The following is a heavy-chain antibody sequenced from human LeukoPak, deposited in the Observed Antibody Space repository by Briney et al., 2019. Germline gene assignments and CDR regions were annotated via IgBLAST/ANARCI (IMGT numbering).Heavy chain of an antibody. CDR1: AFTFSSYW. Sequence: GGSLRLSCAASAFTFSSYWMTWVRQAPGKGLEWVAIISHGGSKINYVDSVKGRFTVSRDNAKNSLYLQMNSLRAEDTAVYYCERAGSTGSVDYWGQGTLVTVSS. CDR2: ISHGGSKI. D-gene: IGHD6-19*01. J-gene: IGHJ4*02. CDR3: ERAGSTGSVDY. V-gene: IGHV3-7*04.